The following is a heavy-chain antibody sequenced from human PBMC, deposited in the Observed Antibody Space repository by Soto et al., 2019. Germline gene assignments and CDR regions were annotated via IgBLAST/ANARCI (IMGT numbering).Heavy chain of an antibody. CDR2: IYYSGST. CDR3: ARDRLNSPYGY. CDR1: GGSVSSGSYY. J-gene: IGHJ4*02. V-gene: IGHV4-61*01. Sequence: SETLSLTCTVSGGSVSSGSYYWSWIRQPPGKGLEWIGYIYYSGSTNYNPSLKSRVTISVDTSKNQFSLKLSSVTAADTAVYYYARDRLNSPYGYWGQGTLVTVSS. D-gene: IGHD3-10*01.